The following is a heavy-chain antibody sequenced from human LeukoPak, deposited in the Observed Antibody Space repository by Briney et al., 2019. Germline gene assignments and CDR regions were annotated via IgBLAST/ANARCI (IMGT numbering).Heavy chain of an antibody. Sequence: TPSETLSLTCTVSGGSISSSSYYWGWIRQPPGKGLEWIGSIYYSGSTYYNPSLKSRVTISVDTSKNQFSLKLSSVTAADTAVYYCARVQYGDNTPGPFDYWGQGTLVTVSS. V-gene: IGHV4-39*07. J-gene: IGHJ4*02. D-gene: IGHD4-17*01. CDR2: IYYSGST. CDR3: ARVQYGDNTPGPFDY. CDR1: GGSISSSSYY.